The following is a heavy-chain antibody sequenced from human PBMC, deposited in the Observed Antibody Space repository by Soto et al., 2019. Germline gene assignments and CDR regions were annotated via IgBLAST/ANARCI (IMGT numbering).Heavy chain of an antibody. Sequence: GSLRLSCAASGFTFSSYGMHWVRQAPGKGLEWVAVISYDGSNKYYADSVKGRFTISRDNSKNTLYLQMNSLRAEDTAVYYCAKDQPRDSSSDHYCMDVWGQGTTVTVSS. CDR2: ISYDGSNK. D-gene: IGHD6-6*01. V-gene: IGHV3-30*18. CDR3: AKDQPRDSSSDHYCMDV. J-gene: IGHJ6*02. CDR1: GFTFSSYG.